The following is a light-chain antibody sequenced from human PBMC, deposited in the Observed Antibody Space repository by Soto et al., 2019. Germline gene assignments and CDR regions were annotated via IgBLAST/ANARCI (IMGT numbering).Light chain of an antibody. CDR2: GTT. J-gene: IGLJ1*01. V-gene: IGLV1-40*01. Sequence: QSVLTQPPSVSGAPGQRVTISCTGSSSNIGAGYDVHWYQQLPGTAPKLIIYGTTNRPSGVPDRFSGSKSGTSASLAITGLQAEDEDDYYCQSYDGTLSGSYVFGVGTKLTVL. CDR3: QSYDGTLSGSYV. CDR1: SSNIGAGYD.